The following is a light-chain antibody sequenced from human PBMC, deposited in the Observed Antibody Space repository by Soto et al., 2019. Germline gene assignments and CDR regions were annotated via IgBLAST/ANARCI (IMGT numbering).Light chain of an antibody. J-gene: IGKJ1*01. CDR2: DAS. Sequence: AYQTITRWMAWYQQKPGKAPKLLIYDASTLQSGVPSRFSGFGYGTEFTLNICSLQADDFATYYCQQYNSYARTCGQGTKVDI. V-gene: IGKV1-5*01. CDR1: QTITRW. CDR3: QQYNSYART.